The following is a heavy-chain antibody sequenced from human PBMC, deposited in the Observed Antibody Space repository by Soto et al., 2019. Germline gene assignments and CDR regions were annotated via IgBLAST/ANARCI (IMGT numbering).Heavy chain of an antibody. Sequence: GGSLRLSCAASGFTFDDYAMHWVRQAPGKGLEWVSGISWNSGSIGYADSVKGRFTISRDNAKNSLYLQMNSLRAEDTALYYCAKKQARYSSGWYVFDYWGQGTLVTVSS. D-gene: IGHD6-19*01. J-gene: IGHJ4*02. CDR2: ISWNSGSI. V-gene: IGHV3-9*01. CDR3: AKKQARYSSGWYVFDY. CDR1: GFTFDDYA.